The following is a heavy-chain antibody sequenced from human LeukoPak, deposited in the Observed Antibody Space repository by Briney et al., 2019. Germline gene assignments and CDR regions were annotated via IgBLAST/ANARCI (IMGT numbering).Heavy chain of an antibody. CDR2: IYHSGST. Sequence: SETLSLTCAVYGGSFSGYSWSWIRQPPGKGLEWIGYIYHSGSTYYNPSLKSRVTISVDRSKNQFSLKLSSVTAADTAVYYCARERGSSTTCPACMDVWGQGTTVTVSS. D-gene: IGHD2-2*01. CDR1: GGSFSGYS. J-gene: IGHJ6*02. V-gene: IGHV4-30-2*01. CDR3: ARERGSSTTCPACMDV.